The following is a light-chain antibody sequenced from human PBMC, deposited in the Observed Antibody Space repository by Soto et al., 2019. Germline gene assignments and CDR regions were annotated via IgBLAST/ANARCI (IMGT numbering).Light chain of an antibody. J-gene: IGLJ1*01. CDR2: EVT. CDR1: SSDVGAYNF. V-gene: IGLV2-14*01. CDR3: SSYEGNFVHV. Sequence: QSALTQPASVSGSPGQSITISCTGTSSDVGAYNFVSWYQHHPGRAPKLIIYEVTIRPSGVSNRFSGSKSGNTASLTISGLQAEDEADYYCSSYEGNFVHVFDSGTKLTVL.